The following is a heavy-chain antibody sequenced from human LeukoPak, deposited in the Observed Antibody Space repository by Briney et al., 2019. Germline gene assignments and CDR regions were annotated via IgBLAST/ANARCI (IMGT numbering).Heavy chain of an antibody. CDR3: ARGGVRIKADY. CDR2: ISAYNGNT. J-gene: IGHJ4*02. Sequence: ASVNVSCKASGYTFTSYYMHWVRQAPGQGLEWMGWISAYNGNTNYAQKLQGRVTMTTDTSTSTAYMELRSLRSDDTAVHYCARGGVRIKADYWGQGTLVTVSS. D-gene: IGHD1-14*01. CDR1: GYTFTSYY. V-gene: IGHV1-18*04.